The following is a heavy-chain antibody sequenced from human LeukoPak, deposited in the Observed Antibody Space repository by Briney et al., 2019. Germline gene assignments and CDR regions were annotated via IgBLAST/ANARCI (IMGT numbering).Heavy chain of an antibody. CDR3: ARGAYTYGYDP. D-gene: IGHD5-18*01. J-gene: IGHJ5*02. V-gene: IGHV3-74*01. Sequence: PGGSLRLSCAASGFTFSSYSMHWVRQAPGKGPMWVSRINGDGSTTTHADSVKGRFTISRDNAKSTLYLQMNSLRAEDTAVYFCARGAYTYGYDPWGQGTLVTVSS. CDR1: GFTFSSYS. CDR2: INGDGSTT.